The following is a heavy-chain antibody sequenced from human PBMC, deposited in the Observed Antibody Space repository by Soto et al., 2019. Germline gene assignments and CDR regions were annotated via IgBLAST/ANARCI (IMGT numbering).Heavy chain of an antibody. J-gene: IGHJ4*02. V-gene: IGHV3-21*01. Sequence: GGFLRLSCAASGFTFRTYGMNWVRRAPGGGLEWVASISSSGSFIYYADSVKGRFTISRDDAEKSLYLQMNSLRAEDTALYYCAREPEGIAAALDYWGQGTLVTVSS. CDR3: AREPEGIAAALDY. D-gene: IGHD6-13*01. CDR1: GFTFRTYG. CDR2: ISSSGSFI.